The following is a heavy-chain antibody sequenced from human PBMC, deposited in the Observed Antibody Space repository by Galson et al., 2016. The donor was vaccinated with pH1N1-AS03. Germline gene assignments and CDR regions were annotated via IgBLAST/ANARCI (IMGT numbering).Heavy chain of an antibody. CDR3: ARGPVSYANYWFPPPDY. CDR2: ISGNGFST. J-gene: IGHJ4*02. CDR1: GFTFSSYA. Sequence: SLRLSCAVGGFTFSSYAMFWLHQAPGKGLEYVSVISGNGFSTYYANSVKDRFTVSRDNSKNTLYLQMGSLRVEDMAVYYCARGPVSYANYWFPPPDYWGQGTLVTVSS. V-gene: IGHV3-64*01. D-gene: IGHD4/OR15-4a*01.